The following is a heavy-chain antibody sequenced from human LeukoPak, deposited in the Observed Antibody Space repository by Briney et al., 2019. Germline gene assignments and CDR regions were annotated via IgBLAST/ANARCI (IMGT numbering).Heavy chain of an antibody. CDR1: GYSFTSYW. CDR2: ICPGDSDT. J-gene: IGHJ6*02. CDR3: ARSHYDILTGFGMDV. Sequence: GESLKISCKGSGYSFTSYWIGWVLQMTGKGLEWMVIICPGDSDTRYSPSFQGQVTISAEKSISTAYLQWSSLKASDTAMYYCARSHYDILTGFGMDVWGQGTTVTVSS. D-gene: IGHD3-9*01. V-gene: IGHV5-51*01.